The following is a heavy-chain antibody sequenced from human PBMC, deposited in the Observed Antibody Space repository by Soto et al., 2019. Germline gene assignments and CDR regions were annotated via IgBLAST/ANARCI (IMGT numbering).Heavy chain of an antibody. CDR3: ARKLELRGSYYYYYDMDV. Sequence: SSVKVSCKASGYTFTDYYMHWVRQAPGQGLEWMGWINPNSGGTNYAQKFQGRVTMTRDTSISTAYMELSRLRSDDTAVYYCARKLELRGSYYYYYDMDVWGQGTTVTVSS. D-gene: IGHD1-7*01. CDR2: INPNSGGT. V-gene: IGHV1-2*02. J-gene: IGHJ6*02. CDR1: GYTFTDYY.